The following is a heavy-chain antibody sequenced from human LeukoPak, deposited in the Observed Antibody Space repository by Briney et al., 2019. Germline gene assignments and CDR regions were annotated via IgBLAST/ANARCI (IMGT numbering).Heavy chain of an antibody. CDR3: ARSGTTVTTYYYYYMDV. CDR1: GFTFSSYW. V-gene: IGHV3-7*01. J-gene: IGHJ6*03. CDR2: IKQDGSEK. Sequence: TGGSLRPSCAASGFTFSSYWMSWVRQAPGKGLEWVANIKQDGSEKYYVDSVKGRFTISRDNAKNSLYLQMNSLRAEDTAVYYCARSGTTVTTYYYYYMDVWGKGTTVTVSS. D-gene: IGHD4-17*01.